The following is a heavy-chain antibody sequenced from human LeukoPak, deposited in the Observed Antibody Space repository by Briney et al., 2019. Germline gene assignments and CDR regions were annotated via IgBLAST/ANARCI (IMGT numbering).Heavy chain of an antibody. V-gene: IGHV3-20*04. D-gene: IGHD4-11*01. CDR1: GFTFDDYA. CDR2: INWNGDST. CDR3: AASSNYFFYYMDV. J-gene: IGHJ6*03. Sequence: RPGGSLRLSCAASGFTFDDYAMHWVRQAPGKGLEWVSGINWNGDSTGYADSVKGRFTISRDNAKNSLYLQMNSLRAEDTAFYYCAASSNYFFYYMDVWGKGTTVTVSS.